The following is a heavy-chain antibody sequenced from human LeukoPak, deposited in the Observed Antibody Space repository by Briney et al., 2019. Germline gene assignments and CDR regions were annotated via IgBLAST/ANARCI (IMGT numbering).Heavy chain of an antibody. D-gene: IGHD5-12*01. V-gene: IGHV3-7*03. J-gene: IGHJ4*02. Sequence: GGSLRLSCAASGFTFSTSWMSWVRQVPGKGLEWVANIKKDGSETYYVDSVKGRFAISRDNAKNSLYLQMNSLRAEDTAMYYCARGRYSGTTYYFDYWGQGTLVTVSS. CDR2: IKKDGSET. CDR1: GFTFSTSW. CDR3: ARGRYSGTTYYFDY.